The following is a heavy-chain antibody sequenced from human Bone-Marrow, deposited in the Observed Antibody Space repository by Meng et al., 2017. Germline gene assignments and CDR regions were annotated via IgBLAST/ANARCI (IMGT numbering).Heavy chain of an antibody. CDR1: GYTFTSYD. CDR2: MNPNSGNT. CDR3: ARGDYYGSGSYYLNDY. Sequence: ASVKVSCKASGYTFTSYDINWVRQATGQGLEWMGWMNPNSGNTGYAQKFQGRVTMTRNTSISTAYMELSSLRSEDTAVCYCARGDYYGSGSYYLNDYWGQGTLVTVSS. J-gene: IGHJ4*02. D-gene: IGHD3-10*01. V-gene: IGHV1-8*01.